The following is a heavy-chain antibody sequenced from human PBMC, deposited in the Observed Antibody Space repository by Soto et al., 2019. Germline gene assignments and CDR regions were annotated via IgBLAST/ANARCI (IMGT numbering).Heavy chain of an antibody. CDR2: ISLDGSNF. V-gene: IGHV3-30-3*01. CDR3: ARSGGGSFYSSIDY. CDR1: GFTFSSHA. D-gene: IGHD2-15*01. J-gene: IGHJ4*02. Sequence: QVQLVESGGGVVQPGRSLRLSCEASGFTFSSHAMHWARQAPGKGLVWVALISLDGSNFYYADSVQGRFTISRDSSKNTLYLQMNSLRPEDTAVYYCARSGGGSFYSSIDYWGQGALVTVSS.